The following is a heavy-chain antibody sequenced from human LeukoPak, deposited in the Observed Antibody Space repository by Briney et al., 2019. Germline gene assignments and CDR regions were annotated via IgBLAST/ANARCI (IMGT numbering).Heavy chain of an antibody. Sequence: GGSLRLSCAASGFTFSSYAMSWVRQAPGKGLEWVSYIDTGGSTIYYADSVRGRFTISRDNDRNSLYLQMDTLSAGDTAIYYCARAHYTAYAFDLWGQGAMVTVSS. CDR1: GFTFSSYA. J-gene: IGHJ3*01. D-gene: IGHD4-11*01. V-gene: IGHV3-48*03. CDR3: ARAHYTAYAFDL. CDR2: IDTGGSTI.